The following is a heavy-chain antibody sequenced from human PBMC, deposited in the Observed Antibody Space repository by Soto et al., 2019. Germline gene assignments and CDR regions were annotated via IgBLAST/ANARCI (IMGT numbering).Heavy chain of an antibody. V-gene: IGHV3-23*01. J-gene: IGHJ4*02. CDR1: GFCMSNYA. CDR2: ISSTGSKT. Sequence: EARLLESGGGLVQPGGSLRLSCVVSGFCMSNYALTWFRQAPGKGLEWVSSISSTGSKTYYADSIKGRFTISRDNSKSTVFLQMNSLRPDDMAFYFCAREPKPFLTGYYDLWGQGTLVTVSS. D-gene: IGHD3-9*01. CDR3: AREPKPFLTGYYDL.